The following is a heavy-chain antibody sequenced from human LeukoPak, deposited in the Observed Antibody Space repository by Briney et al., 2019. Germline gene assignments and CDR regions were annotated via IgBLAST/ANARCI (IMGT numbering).Heavy chain of an antibody. CDR1: GGSISSSSYY. D-gene: IGHD3-3*01. CDR2: IYYSGST. Sequence: PSETLSLTCTVSGGSISSSSYYWGWIRQPPGKGLEWIGSIYYSGSTYYNPSLKSRVIISVDTSKNQFSLKLSSVTAADTAVYYCADYDSFDYWGQGTLVTVSS. J-gene: IGHJ4*02. CDR3: ADYDSFDY. V-gene: IGHV4-39*01.